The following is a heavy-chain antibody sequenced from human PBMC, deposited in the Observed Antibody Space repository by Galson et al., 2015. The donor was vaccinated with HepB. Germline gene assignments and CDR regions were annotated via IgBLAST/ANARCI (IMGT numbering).Heavy chain of an antibody. J-gene: IGHJ5*02. CDR1: GYTFTSYA. CDR3: ARDLNTNWFDP. V-gene: IGHV1-46*01. Sequence: SVKVSCKASGYTFTSYAMHWVRQAPGQGLEWMGIINPSGGSTSYAQKFQGRVTMTRDTSTSTVYMELSSLRSEDTAVYYCARDLNTNWFDPWGQGTLVTVSS. CDR2: INPSGGST.